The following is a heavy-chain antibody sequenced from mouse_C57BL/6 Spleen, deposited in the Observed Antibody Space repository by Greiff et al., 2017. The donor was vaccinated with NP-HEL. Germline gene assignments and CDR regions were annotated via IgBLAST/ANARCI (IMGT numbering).Heavy chain of an antibody. V-gene: IGHV1-26*01. CDR2: INPNNGGT. J-gene: IGHJ4*01. CDR1: GYTFTDYY. CDR3: ARGAYYSPYGGAMDY. D-gene: IGHD2-12*01. Sequence: EVQLQQSGPELVKPGASVKISCKASGYTFTDYYMNWVKQSHGKSLEWIGDINPNNGGTSYNQKFKGKATLTVDKSSSTAYMELRSLTSEDSAVYDCARGAYYSPYGGAMDYWGQGTSVTVSS.